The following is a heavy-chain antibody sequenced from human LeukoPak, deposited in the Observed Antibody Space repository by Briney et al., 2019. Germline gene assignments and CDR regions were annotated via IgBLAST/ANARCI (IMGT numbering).Heavy chain of an antibody. D-gene: IGHD3-22*01. J-gene: IGHJ4*02. Sequence: SETLSLTCTVSDGSISSSSYYWGWIRQPPGKGLEWIGSIYYSGSTYYNPSLKSRVTISVDTSKNQFSLKLSSVTAADTAVYYCARLSDDSSGYPYYFDYRGQGTLVTVSS. CDR1: DGSISSSSYY. CDR3: ARLSDDSSGYPYYFDY. CDR2: IYYSGST. V-gene: IGHV4-39*01.